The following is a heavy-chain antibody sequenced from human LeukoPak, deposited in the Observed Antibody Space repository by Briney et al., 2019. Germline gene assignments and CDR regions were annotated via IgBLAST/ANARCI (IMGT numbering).Heavy chain of an antibody. CDR3: ARDPARYCSGGSCYAFWFDP. Sequence: ASVKVSFKASGYTFTVYYMHWVRQAPGQGLEWMGWINPNSGGTNYAQKFHGRVTMTRDTSISTAYMELSRLRSDDTAVYYCARDPARYCSGGSCYAFWFDPWGQGTLVTVSS. D-gene: IGHD2-15*01. V-gene: IGHV1-2*02. CDR2: INPNSGGT. J-gene: IGHJ5*02. CDR1: GYTFTVYY.